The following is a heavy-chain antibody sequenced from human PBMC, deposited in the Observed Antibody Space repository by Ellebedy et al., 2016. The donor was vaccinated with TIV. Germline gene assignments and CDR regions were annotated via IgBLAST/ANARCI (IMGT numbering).Heavy chain of an antibody. CDR1: GFTFSSYA. J-gene: IGHJ4*02. Sequence: PGGSLRLSCAASGFTFSSYAMSWVRQAPGKGLEWVSAISAYGDRTYYADPVKGRFTISRDNSKNTLYLQMHSVRAEDTAVYYCAKVTRDDYLWENYWGQGTLVTVSS. CDR2: ISAYGDRT. D-gene: IGHD3-16*01. V-gene: IGHV3-23*01. CDR3: AKVTRDDYLWENY.